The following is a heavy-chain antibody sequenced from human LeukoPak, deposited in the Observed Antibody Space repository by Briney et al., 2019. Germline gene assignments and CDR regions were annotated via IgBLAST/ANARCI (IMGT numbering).Heavy chain of an antibody. V-gene: IGHV3-30*18. CDR3: AKDRDDYGDYVSDY. J-gene: IGHJ4*02. CDR2: ISYDGSNK. Sequence: PGGSLRLSCAASGFTFSSYGMHWVRQAPGKGLEWVAVISYDGSNKYYADSVKGRFTISRDNSKNTLYLQMNSLRAEDTAVYYCAKDRDDYGDYVSDYWGQGTLVTVSS. CDR1: GFTFSSYG. D-gene: IGHD4-17*01.